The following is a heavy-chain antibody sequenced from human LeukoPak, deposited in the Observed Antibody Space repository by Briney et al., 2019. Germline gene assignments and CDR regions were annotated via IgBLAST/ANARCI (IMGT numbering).Heavy chain of an antibody. D-gene: IGHD5-18*01. V-gene: IGHV3-48*03. CDR2: ISSSGSTI. CDR3: ATSPTVDTATPFDP. J-gene: IGHJ5*02. CDR1: GFTFSSYE. Sequence: GGSLRLSCAASGFTFSSYEMNWVRQAPGKGLEWVSYISSSGSTIYYADSVKGRFTISRDNAKNPLYLQMNSLRAEGTAVYYCATSPTVDTATPFDPGGQGTLVTVSS.